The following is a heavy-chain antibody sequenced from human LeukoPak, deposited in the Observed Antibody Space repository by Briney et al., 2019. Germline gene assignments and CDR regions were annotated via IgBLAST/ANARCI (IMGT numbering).Heavy chain of an antibody. J-gene: IGHJ4*02. V-gene: IGHV3-48*03. D-gene: IGHD5-18*01. CDR2: ISSSGSTI. CDR1: GFTFSSYE. CDR3: AKLGEGGYSYDYLPYYFDY. Sequence: GGSLRLSCAASGFTFSSYEMNWVRQAPGKGLEWVSYISSSGSTIYYADSVKGRFTISRDNAKNSLYLQMNSLRAEDTAVYYCAKLGEGGYSYDYLPYYFDYWGQGTLVTVSS.